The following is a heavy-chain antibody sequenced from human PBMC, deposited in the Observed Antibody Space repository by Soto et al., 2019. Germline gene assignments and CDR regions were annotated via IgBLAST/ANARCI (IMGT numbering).Heavy chain of an antibody. V-gene: IGHV1-18*04. D-gene: IGHD5-18*01. Sequence: ASVKVSCKASGYTFTSYYMHWVRQAPGQGLEWMGWISAYNGNTNYAQKFQGRVTMTTDTSTSTAYMELRSLRSDDTAVYYCARDRGQLYYYYYMDVWGKGTTVTVSS. CDR3: ARDRGQLYYYYYMDV. CDR2: ISAYNGNT. J-gene: IGHJ6*03. CDR1: GYTFTSYY.